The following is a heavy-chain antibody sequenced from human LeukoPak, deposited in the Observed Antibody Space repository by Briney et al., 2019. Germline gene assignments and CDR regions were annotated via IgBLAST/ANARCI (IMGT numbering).Heavy chain of an antibody. J-gene: IGHJ6*03. Sequence: PGGSLRLSCAASGFTFDDYGMSWVRQAPGKGLEWVSGINWNGGNIGYADSVKGRFTISRDNANNSLYLQMNSLRAEDTAVYYCARDLLLMSMDVWGKGTTVTVSS. CDR1: GFTFDDYG. CDR3: ARDLLLMSMDV. CDR2: INWNGGNI. D-gene: IGHD3-10*01. V-gene: IGHV3-20*04.